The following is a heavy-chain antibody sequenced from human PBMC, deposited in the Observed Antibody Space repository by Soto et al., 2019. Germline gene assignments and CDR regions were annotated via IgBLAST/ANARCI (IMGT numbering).Heavy chain of an antibody. CDR3: GRDLPSVSGRPGGWFEP. CDR1: GFRFSRYW. V-gene: IGHV3-7*01. D-gene: IGHD6-6*01. J-gene: IGHJ5*02. Sequence: GSLRLSCAPFGFRFSRYWMSWVRQAPGKGLEWVANIKQDGSEKSYVDSVKGRFSISRDNAKKSLYLQLNSLRAEDTAVYFCGRDLPSVSGRPGGWFEPWGQGTLVTVSS. CDR2: IKQDGSEK.